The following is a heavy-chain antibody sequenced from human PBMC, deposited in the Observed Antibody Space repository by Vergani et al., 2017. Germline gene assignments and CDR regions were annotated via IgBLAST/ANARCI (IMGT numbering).Heavy chain of an antibody. CDR2: ISSSSSTI. CDR1: GFTFSSYS. CDR3: ARDSILRYFDWFNFDY. Sequence: EVQLVESGGGLVQPGGSLRLSCAASGFTFSSYSMNWVRPAPGTGLEWVSYISSSSSTIYYADSVKGRFTISRDNAKNSLYLQMNSLRAEDTAVYYWARDSILRYFDWFNFDYWGQGTLVTVSS. V-gene: IGHV3-48*01. J-gene: IGHJ4*02. D-gene: IGHD3-9*01.